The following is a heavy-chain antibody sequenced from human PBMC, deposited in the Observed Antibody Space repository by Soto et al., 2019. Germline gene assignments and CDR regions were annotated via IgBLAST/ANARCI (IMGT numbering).Heavy chain of an antibody. Sequence: GGSLRLSCAASGFTFSDYYMSWIRQAPGRGLEWVSHISIRGTTIYYADSVKGRFTISRDNAKNSLHLQMNSLRAEDTAVYYCAKELGRGKQWLRCDNAYWGEGNLVTVSS. CDR1: GFTFSDYY. CDR3: AKELGRGKQWLRCDNAY. V-gene: IGHV3-11*01. J-gene: IGHJ4*02. D-gene: IGHD6-19*01. CDR2: ISIRGTTI.